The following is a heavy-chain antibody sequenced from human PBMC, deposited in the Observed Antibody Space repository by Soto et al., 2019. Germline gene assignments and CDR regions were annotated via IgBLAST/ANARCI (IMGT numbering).Heavy chain of an antibody. CDR3: AKERYYGSAFDY. D-gene: IGHD3-10*01. CDR2: ISYDGSIQ. V-gene: IGHV3-30*18. CDR1: GFTLSSYA. Sequence: QVQLVESGGGVVQPGRSLRLSCAASGFTLSSYAMHWVRQAPGKGLEGVALISYDGSIQYYADSVTGRFTISRDNSKNTLYLQMNSLRPEDTAVYFCAKERYYGSAFDYWGQGTRVTVSS. J-gene: IGHJ4*02.